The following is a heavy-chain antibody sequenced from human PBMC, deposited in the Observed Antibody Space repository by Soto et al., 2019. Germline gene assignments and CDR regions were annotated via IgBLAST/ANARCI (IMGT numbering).Heavy chain of an antibody. V-gene: IGHV3-74*01. Sequence: PGGSVRLSCAASGFTFTSYWMHWVRQAPGKGLVWVSRINSDGSSTSYADSVKGRFTISRDNAKNTPHLQMNSLRAEDTAVYYYTRAQVVAGTWGYYWGQGGLVT. J-gene: IGHJ4*02. CDR3: TRAQVVAGTWGYY. CDR1: GFTFTSYW. CDR2: INSDGSST. D-gene: IGHD6-19*01.